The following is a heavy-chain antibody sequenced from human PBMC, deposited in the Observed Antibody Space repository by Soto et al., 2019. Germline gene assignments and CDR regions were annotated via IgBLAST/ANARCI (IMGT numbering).Heavy chain of an antibody. Sequence: QVQLVQSGAAVKKPGASVKVSCKASGYTFTSYGFSWVRQAPGQGLEWMGWISAYNGNTNYAQKLQGRVTMTTDTYTSTAYMELRSLRSDDTAVYYCASYHLNSYYYGMDVWCQGTTVTVSS. CDR3: ASYHLNSYYYGMDV. V-gene: IGHV1-18*01. CDR1: GYTFTSYG. J-gene: IGHJ6*02. CDR2: ISAYNGNT.